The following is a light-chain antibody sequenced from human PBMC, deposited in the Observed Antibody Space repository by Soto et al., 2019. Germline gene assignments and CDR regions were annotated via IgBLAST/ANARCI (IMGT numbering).Light chain of an antibody. V-gene: IGLV2-14*03. CDR1: SSDVGAYDF. CDR2: EVS. J-gene: IGLJ1*01. Sequence: QSVLTQPASVSGSPGQSITISCTGTSSDVGAYDFVSWYQQHPDKAPKLMIYEVSNRPSGVSHRFSGSKSVNTATLTISGLQAEDEADYYYSSYTTSSTRVFGTGNKVTFL. CDR3: SSYTTSSTRV.